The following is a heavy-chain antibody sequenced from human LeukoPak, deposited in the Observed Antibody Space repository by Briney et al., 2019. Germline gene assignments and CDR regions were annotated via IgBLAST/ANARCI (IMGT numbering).Heavy chain of an antibody. D-gene: IGHD3-16*01. CDR3: TRHLVEGGDY. CDR2: ISGSGGST. CDR1: GFTFSSYA. Sequence: GGSLRLSCAASGFTFSSYAMSWVRQAPGKGLEWVSAISGSGGSTYYADSVKGRFTISRDNSKNTLYLQMNSLKTEDTAVYYCTRHLVEGGDYWGQGTLVTVSS. V-gene: IGHV3-23*01. J-gene: IGHJ4*02.